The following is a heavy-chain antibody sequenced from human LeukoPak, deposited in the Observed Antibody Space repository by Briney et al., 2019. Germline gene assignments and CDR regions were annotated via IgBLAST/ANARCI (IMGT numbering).Heavy chain of an antibody. CDR1: GGTFSDYA. CDR2: FIPILGTA. CDR3: ATDLAMVRGVIGGDY. J-gene: IGHJ4*02. Sequence: ASVKVSCKASGGTFSDYALNWVRQAPGQGLEWMGVFIPILGTANSTQKFQGRVTMTEDTSTDTAYMELSSLTSDDTAVYYCATDLAMVRGVIGGDYWGQGTLVTVSS. D-gene: IGHD3-10*01. V-gene: IGHV1-69*10.